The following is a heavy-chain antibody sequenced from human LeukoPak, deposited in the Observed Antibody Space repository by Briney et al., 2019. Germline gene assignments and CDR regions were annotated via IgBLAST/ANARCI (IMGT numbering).Heavy chain of an antibody. Sequence: ASVKVSCKASGYTFTSYGISWVRQAPGQGLEWMGWVSAYNGNTNYAQKLQGRVTMTTDTSTSTAYMELRSLRSDDTAVYYCACQQLVRGVAFDIWGQGTMVTVSS. V-gene: IGHV1-18*01. J-gene: IGHJ3*02. CDR3: ACQQLVRGVAFDI. CDR1: GYTFTSYG. D-gene: IGHD6-13*01. CDR2: VSAYNGNT.